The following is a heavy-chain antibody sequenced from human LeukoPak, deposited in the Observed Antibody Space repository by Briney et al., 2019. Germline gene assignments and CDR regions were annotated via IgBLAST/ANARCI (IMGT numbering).Heavy chain of an antibody. D-gene: IGHD3-3*01. Sequence: ASVKVSCKASGYTFTSYYMHWLRQAPGQGLEWMGIINPSGGSTSYAQKFQGRVTMTRDTSTSTAYMELSSLTIEDTAVYYCARMRGVISPTYYDFWSGPLDYWGQGTLVTVSA. J-gene: IGHJ4*02. CDR3: ARMRGVISPTYYDFWSGPLDY. V-gene: IGHV1-46*01. CDR1: GYTFTSYY. CDR2: INPSGGST.